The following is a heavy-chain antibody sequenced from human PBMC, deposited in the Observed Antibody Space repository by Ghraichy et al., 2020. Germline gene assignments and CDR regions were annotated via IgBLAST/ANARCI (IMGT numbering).Heavy chain of an antibody. CDR3: AKEFVGAYYGSGSYYNSHFDY. D-gene: IGHD3-10*01. Sequence: GGSLRLSCAASGFTFSSYAMSWVRQAPGKGLEWVSAISGSGGSTYYADSVKGRFTISRDNSKNTLYLQMNSLRAEDTAVYYCAKEFVGAYYGSGSYYNSHFDYWGQGTLVTVSS. J-gene: IGHJ4*02. CDR1: GFTFSSYA. V-gene: IGHV3-23*01. CDR2: ISGSGGST.